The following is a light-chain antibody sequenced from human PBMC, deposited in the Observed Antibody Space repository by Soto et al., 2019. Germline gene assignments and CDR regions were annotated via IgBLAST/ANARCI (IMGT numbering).Light chain of an antibody. CDR3: QQYNSYSPT. Sequence: DIQMTQSPSFVSASVGDRVTITCRASQDISSWLVWYQQKPGKAPKLLIHATSGLQSGVPSRFSGSGSGTEFTLTISSLQPDDFATYYCQQYNSYSPTFGPGTKVDIK. J-gene: IGKJ3*01. V-gene: IGKV1D-16*01. CDR2: ATS. CDR1: QDISSW.